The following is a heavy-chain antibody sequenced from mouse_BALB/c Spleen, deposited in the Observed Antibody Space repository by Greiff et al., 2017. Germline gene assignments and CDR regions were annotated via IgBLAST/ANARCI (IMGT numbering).Heavy chain of an antibody. CDR3: ARDILKAMDN. Sequence: VHLVESGPGLVAPSQSLSITCTVSGFSLTSYGVHWVRQPPGKGLEWLGVIWAGGSTTYNSALMSRLSISKDNSKSQVFLKMNRLQTDDTAKYYCARDILKAMDNGGKGTPVTVSS. V-gene: IGHV2-9*02. J-gene: IGHJ4*01. CDR1: GFSLTSYG. CDR2: IWAGGST.